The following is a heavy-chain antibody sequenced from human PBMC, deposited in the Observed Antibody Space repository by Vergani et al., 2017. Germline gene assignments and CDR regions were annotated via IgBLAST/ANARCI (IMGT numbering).Heavy chain of an antibody. J-gene: IGHJ6*03. Sequence: QVQLQQWGAGLLKPSETLSLTCAVYGGSFSGYYWSWIRQPPGKGLEWIGEINHSGSTNYNPSLKSRVTISVDTSNNQFSLKLSSVTAADTAVYYCARGYCSGGSCYSLYYYYYMDVWGKGTTVTVSS. CDR3: ARGYCSGGSCYSLYYYYYMDV. CDR2: INHSGST. CDR1: GGSFSGYY. V-gene: IGHV4-34*01. D-gene: IGHD2-15*01.